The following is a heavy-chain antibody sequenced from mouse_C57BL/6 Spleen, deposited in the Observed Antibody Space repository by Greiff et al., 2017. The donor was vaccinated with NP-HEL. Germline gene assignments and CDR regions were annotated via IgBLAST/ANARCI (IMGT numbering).Heavy chain of an antibody. J-gene: IGHJ1*03. CDR2: ISNGGGST. V-gene: IGHV5-12*01. CDR3: ARQKYYDYNWYFDV. Sequence: EVKLVESGGGLVQPGGSLKLSCAASGFTFSDYYMYWVRQTPEKRLEWVAYISNGGGSTYYPDTVKGRFTISRDNAKNTLYLQMSRLKSEDTAMYYCARQKYYDYNWYFDVWGTGTTVTVSS. CDR1: GFTFSDYY. D-gene: IGHD2-4*01.